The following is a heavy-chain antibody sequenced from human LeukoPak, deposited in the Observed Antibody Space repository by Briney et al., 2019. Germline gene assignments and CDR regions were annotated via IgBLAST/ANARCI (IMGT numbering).Heavy chain of an antibody. CDR3: ASSTTVTTPLTNYYYYGMDV. J-gene: IGHJ6*02. V-gene: IGHV4-30-2*01. Sequence: PSQTLSLTCAVSGGSISSGGYSWSWIRQPPGKGLEWIGYIYHSGSTYYNPSLKSRVTISVDRSKNQFSLKLSSVTAADTAVYYCASSTTVTTPLTNYYYYGMDVWGQGTTATVSS. CDR1: GGSISSGGYS. D-gene: IGHD4-17*01. CDR2: IYHSGST.